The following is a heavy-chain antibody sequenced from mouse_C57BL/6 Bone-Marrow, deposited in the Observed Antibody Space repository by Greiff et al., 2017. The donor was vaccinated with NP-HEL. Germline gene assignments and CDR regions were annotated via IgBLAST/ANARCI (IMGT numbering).Heavy chain of an antibody. CDR1: GSTFTSYT. J-gene: IGHJ3*01. CDR2: INPSSGYT. V-gene: IGHV1-4*01. Sequence: QVPLQQSGAELARPGASVKMSCKASGSTFTSYTMHWVTQSPGQGLEWIGYINPSSGYTKYNQKFKDKATLTADKSSSTAYMQLSSLTSEDSAVYYCARSGRGFAYWGQGTLVTVSA. D-gene: IGHD1-1*01. CDR3: ARSGRGFAY.